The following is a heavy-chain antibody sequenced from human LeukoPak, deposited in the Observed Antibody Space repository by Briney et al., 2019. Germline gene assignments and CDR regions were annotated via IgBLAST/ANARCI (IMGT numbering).Heavy chain of an antibody. J-gene: IGHJ4*02. Sequence: GGSLRLSCAASGFTFSSYGMHWVRQAPGKGLEWVAVISYDGSNKYYADSVKGRFTISRDNSKNTLYLQMNSLRAEDTAVYYCAKSPPSAPIVATILDYWGQGTLVTVSS. CDR3: AKSPPSAPIVATILDY. D-gene: IGHD5-12*01. V-gene: IGHV3-30*18. CDR1: GFTFSSYG. CDR2: ISYDGSNK.